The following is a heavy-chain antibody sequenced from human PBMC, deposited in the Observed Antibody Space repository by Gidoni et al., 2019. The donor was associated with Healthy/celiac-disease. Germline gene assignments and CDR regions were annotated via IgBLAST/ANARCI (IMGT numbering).Heavy chain of an antibody. CDR1: GFTFSSYG. CDR2: IRYEGSNK. J-gene: IGHJ4*02. V-gene: IGHV3-30*02. CDR3: AKGQQLPHFDY. D-gene: IGHD6-13*01. Sequence: QVQLAEAGGGVVQPAGSLRLSCAASGFTFSSYGMPWVRQAPGKGLELVALIRYEGSNKYYADCVKGRFTISRYNSKNTLYLQMNSRRAEDTAVYYCAKGQQLPHFDYWGQGTLVTVSS.